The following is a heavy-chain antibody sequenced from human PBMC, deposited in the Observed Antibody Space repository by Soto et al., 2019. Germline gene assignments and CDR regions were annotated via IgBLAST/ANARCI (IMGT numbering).Heavy chain of an antibody. CDR1: GGTFSSYA. J-gene: IGHJ4*02. Sequence: ASVKVSCKASGGTFSSYAISWVRQAPGQGLEWMGGIIPIFGTANYAQKFQGRVTITADESTGTAYMELSSLRSEDTAVYYCARGTLASSGLDYWGQGTLVTVSS. CDR2: IIPIFGTA. CDR3: ARGTLASSGLDY. D-gene: IGHD6-19*01. V-gene: IGHV1-69*13.